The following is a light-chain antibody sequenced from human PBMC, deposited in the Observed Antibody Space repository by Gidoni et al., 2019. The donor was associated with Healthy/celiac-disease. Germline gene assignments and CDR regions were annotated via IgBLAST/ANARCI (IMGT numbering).Light chain of an antibody. CDR3: AAWDDSLSGWV. J-gene: IGLJ3*02. CDR1: SSNTGSNH. CDR2: RNT. V-gene: IGLV1-47*01. Sequence: QSVLTQPPSASGTHGQRVTISCSGSSSNTGSNHVYWYQQLPGTAPKLLIYRNTPRPSGVPDRSSGAKSGTSASLAISGLRSEDEADYYCAAWDDSLSGWVFGGGTKLTVL.